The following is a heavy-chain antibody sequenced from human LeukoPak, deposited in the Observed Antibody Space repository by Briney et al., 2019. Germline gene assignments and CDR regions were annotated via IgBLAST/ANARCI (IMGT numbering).Heavy chain of an antibody. CDR2: INPSGGST. CDR1: GYTFTSYY. CDR3: ARSVVVPDYYYGMDV. Sequence: ASVKVSCKASGYTFTSYYMHWVRQAPGQGLEWMGIINPSGGSTSYAQKFQGRVTMTRNTSTSTVYMELSSLRSEDTAVYYCARSVVVPDYYYGMDVWGQGTTVTVSS. J-gene: IGHJ6*02. V-gene: IGHV1-46*01. D-gene: IGHD2-21*01.